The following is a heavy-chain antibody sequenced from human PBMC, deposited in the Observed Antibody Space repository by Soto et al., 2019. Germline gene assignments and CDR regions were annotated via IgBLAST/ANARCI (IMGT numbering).Heavy chain of an antibody. V-gene: IGHV4-31*03. J-gene: IGHJ5*02. Sequence: PSETLSLTCTVSGGSISSGGYYWSWIRQHPGKGLEWIGYIYYSGSTYYNPSLKSRVTISVDTSKNQFSLKLSSVTAADTAVYYCARGIVVVPAALHPWGQGTLVTVSS. CDR2: IYYSGST. D-gene: IGHD2-2*01. CDR1: GGSISSGGYY. CDR3: ARGIVVVPAALHP.